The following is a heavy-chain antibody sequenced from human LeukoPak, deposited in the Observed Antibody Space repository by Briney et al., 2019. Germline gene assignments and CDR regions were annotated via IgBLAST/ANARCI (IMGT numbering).Heavy chain of an antibody. Sequence: SETLSLTCAISGGCITSYSCAWYWQPPGKGLEWIGYIYYSGNTNYNPSLKSRVTISVDTSKNQFSLKLSSVTAADTAVYYCARGGTAGAGWPFDYWGQGTLVTVSS. CDR3: ARGGTAGAGWPFDY. CDR2: IYYSGNT. J-gene: IGHJ4*02. D-gene: IGHD6-19*01. V-gene: IGHV4-59*01. CDR1: GGCITSYS.